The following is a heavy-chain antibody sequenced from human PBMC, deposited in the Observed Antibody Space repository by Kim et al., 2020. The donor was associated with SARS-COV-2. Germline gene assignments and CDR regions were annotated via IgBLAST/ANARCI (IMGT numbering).Heavy chain of an antibody. CDR2: IYSGGST. V-gene: IGHV3-53*01. Sequence: GGSLRLSCAASGFTVSSNYMSWVRQAPGKGLEWVSVIYSGGSTYYADSVKGRFTISRDNSKNTLYLQMNSLRAEDTAVYYCARGRTTAMVDDYWGQGTLVTVSS. J-gene: IGHJ4*02. D-gene: IGHD5-18*01. CDR3: ARGRTTAMVDDY. CDR1: GFTVSSNY.